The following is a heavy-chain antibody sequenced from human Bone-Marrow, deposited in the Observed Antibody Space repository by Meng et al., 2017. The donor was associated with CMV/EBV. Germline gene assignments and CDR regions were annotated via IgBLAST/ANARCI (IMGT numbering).Heavy chain of an antibody. CDR1: GFTFSDHY. Sequence: GGSLRLSCAASGFTFSDHYMAWIRQAPGKGLEWVTYMSNGAIKADYADSVKGRFTVSRDNAKNSLYLQMNSLRDEDTAVYFCARESDYFDDFDVWGQGTTVTVSS. D-gene: IGHD2/OR15-2a*01. CDR2: MSNGAIKA. J-gene: IGHJ3*01. V-gene: IGHV3-11*06. CDR3: ARESDYFDDFDV.